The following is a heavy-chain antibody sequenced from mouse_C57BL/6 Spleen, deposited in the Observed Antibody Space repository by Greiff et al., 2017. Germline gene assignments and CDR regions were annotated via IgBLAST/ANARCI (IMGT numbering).Heavy chain of an antibody. CDR3: ARVYCRYFDV. V-gene: IGHV7-3*01. Sequence: EVKLVESGGGLVQPGGSLSLSCAASGFTFTDYYMSWVRQPPGKALEWLGFIRNKANGYTTEYSASVKGRFTISRDNSQSILYLQMNALRAEDSATYYCARVYCRYFDVWGTGTTVTVSS. CDR2: IRNKANGYTT. D-gene: IGHD1-3*01. CDR1: GFTFTDYY. J-gene: IGHJ1*03.